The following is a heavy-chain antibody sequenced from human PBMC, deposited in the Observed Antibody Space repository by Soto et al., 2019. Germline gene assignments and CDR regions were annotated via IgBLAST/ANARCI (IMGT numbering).Heavy chain of an antibody. CDR1: GDSITSTNL. J-gene: IGHJ4*02. V-gene: IGHV4-4*02. D-gene: IGHD3-22*01. CDR2: IYHNGTT. CDR3: ARTFYYDGTGYYTFDF. Sequence: PSETLSLTCAVSGDSITSTNLWSWVRQPPGKGLEWIGEIYHNGTTNYNPSLKSRVTISVDTSKNQFSLKLNSVTAADTAVYYCARTFYYDGTGYYTFDFWGQGALVTVSS.